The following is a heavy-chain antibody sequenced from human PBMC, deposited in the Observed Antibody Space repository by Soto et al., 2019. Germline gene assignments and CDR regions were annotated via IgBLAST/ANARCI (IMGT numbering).Heavy chain of an antibody. CDR3: ARERTAMVIYHYYMDV. D-gene: IGHD5-18*01. V-gene: IGHV3-33*08. CDR1: GFTFSSYA. J-gene: IGHJ6*03. Sequence: PGGSLRLSCAASGFTFSSYAMHWVRQAPGKGLEWVAVIWYDGSNKYYADSVKGRFTISRDNSKNTLYLQMNSLRAEDTAVYYCARERTAMVIYHYYMDVWGKGTTVTVSS. CDR2: IWYDGSNK.